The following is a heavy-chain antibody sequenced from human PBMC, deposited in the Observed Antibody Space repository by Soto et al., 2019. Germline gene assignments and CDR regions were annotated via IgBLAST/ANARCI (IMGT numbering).Heavy chain of an antibody. D-gene: IGHD3-9*01. CDR3: VKQMTTWTDYFFDV. J-gene: IGHJ4*02. Sequence: GGSLRLSCVASEFSFSRYAMTWVRQAAGKGLQWVAGLGPDGRNTFYGESVRGRFTISRDNSRNTLYLQMSSLRAEDTAVYFCVKQMTTWTDYFFDVWGQGIQVTVSS. V-gene: IGHV3-23*01. CDR2: LGPDGRNT. CDR1: EFSFSRYA.